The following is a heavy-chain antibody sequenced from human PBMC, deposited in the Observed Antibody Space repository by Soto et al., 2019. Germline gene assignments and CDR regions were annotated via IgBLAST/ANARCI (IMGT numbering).Heavy chain of an antibody. CDR1: GFTFSSYG. V-gene: IGHV3-23*01. D-gene: IGHD2-21*01. CDR2: ISGGGKT. Sequence: GGSLRLSCAASGFTFSSYGMHWVSSISGGGKTYYADSVKGRFTISRDNSKSTLYLQMDSLRVEDTAVYYCAKGARSSSGSDGYKFDYWGQGTLVTVSS. J-gene: IGHJ4*02. CDR3: AKGARSSSGSDGYKFDY.